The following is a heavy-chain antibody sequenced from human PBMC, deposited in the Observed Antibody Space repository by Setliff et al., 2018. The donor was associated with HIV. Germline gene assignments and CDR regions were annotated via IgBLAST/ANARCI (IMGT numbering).Heavy chain of an antibody. CDR3: ARMYYDILTGYSYYYYGMDV. D-gene: IGHD3-9*01. V-gene: IGHV5-51*01. Sequence: GESLKISCKGSGYSFTNYWIGWVRQLPGKGLEWMGIIYPGDSDTRYSPSFQGQVTISADKSISTAYLQWSSLKASDTAMYYCARMYYDILTGYSYYYYGMDVWGQGTTVPVSS. CDR2: IYPGDSDT. CDR1: GYSFTNYW. J-gene: IGHJ6*02.